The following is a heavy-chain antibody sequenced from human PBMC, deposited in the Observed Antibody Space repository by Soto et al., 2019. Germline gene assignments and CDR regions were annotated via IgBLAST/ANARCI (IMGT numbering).Heavy chain of an antibody. V-gene: IGHV3-74*01. J-gene: IGHJ4*02. Sequence: EVQLVESGGAIVQPWGSLRLSCATSGFTFSSYPIHWVRQAPGKGPVWVSRITEDGSGTTYADSVKGRFTVTRDNAKNTMYLQMSGLGAEDTAVYHCVRGTNGWRGMDYWGQGTLVIVSS. CDR1: GFTFSSYP. CDR2: ITEDGSGT. CDR3: VRGTNGWRGMDY. D-gene: IGHD2-8*01.